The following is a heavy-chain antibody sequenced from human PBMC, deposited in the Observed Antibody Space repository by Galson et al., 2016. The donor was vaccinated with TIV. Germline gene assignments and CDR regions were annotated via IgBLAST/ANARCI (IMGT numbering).Heavy chain of an antibody. V-gene: IGHV3-9*01. Sequence: SLRLSCAASGFIFDEYAMHWVRQAPGKGLEWVSGISWNSGNIGYADSVKGRFTITRDNAKNSLYLQMNSLRPEDTALYHCVKANVYLGVVVAYGAFDIWGQGTMVTVSS. J-gene: IGHJ3*02. CDR2: ISWNSGNI. D-gene: IGHD3-22*01. CDR1: GFIFDEYA. CDR3: VKANVYLGVVVAYGAFDI.